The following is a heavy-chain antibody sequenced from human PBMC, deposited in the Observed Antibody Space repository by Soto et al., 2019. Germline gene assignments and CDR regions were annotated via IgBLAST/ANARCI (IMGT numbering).Heavy chain of an antibody. CDR3: ARDFGGGYCSGGSCYYPYYYGMDV. D-gene: IGHD2-15*01. Sequence: ASVKVSCKASGYASAYSAMHCVRQAPGKSREWMGYINAYNGNTNYAQKFQGRVTMTTDTSTSTAYMELRSLRSDDTAVYYCARDFGGGYCSGGSCYYPYYYGMDVWGQGTTVTVSS. J-gene: IGHJ6*02. CDR2: INAYNGNT. CDR1: GYASAYSA. V-gene: IGHV1-18*01.